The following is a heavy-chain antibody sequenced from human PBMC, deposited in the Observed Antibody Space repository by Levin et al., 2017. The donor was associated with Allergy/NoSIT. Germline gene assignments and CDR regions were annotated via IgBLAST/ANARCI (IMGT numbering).Heavy chain of an antibody. CDR1: GFTFSNYG. CDR2: ISHDGSNK. CDR3: AKGVFYCSGGSCTDYGMDV. V-gene: IGHV3-30*18. D-gene: IGHD2-15*01. J-gene: IGHJ6*02. Sequence: GGSLRLSCAASGFTFSNYGMHWVRQAPGKGLDWVAVISHDGSNKYYADSVKGRFTISRDNSKNTLYLQTNSLRADDTAVYYCAKGVFYCSGGSCTDYGMDVRGQGTTVTVSS.